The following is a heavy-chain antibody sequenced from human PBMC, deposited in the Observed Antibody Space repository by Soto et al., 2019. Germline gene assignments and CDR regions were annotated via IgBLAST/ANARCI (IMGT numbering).Heavy chain of an antibody. Sequence: EVQLLESGGGLVQPGGSLRLSCAASGFTFSSYAMSWVRQAPGKGLEWVSAISGSGGSTYYADSVKGRFTISRDNSKSTLYLQMNSLRAEDTAVYYCAKVTGYCSSNSCYGTADYWGQGTLVTVSS. CDR3: AKVTGYCSSNSCYGTADY. V-gene: IGHV3-23*01. CDR1: GFTFSSYA. J-gene: IGHJ4*02. CDR2: ISGSGGST. D-gene: IGHD2-2*01.